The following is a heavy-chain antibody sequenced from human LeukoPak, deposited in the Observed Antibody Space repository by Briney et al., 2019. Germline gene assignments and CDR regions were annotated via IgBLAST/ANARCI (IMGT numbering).Heavy chain of an antibody. Sequence: PSETLSLTCSVSGGSISTYYWTWIRQPPGKGLEWIGYIYYSGSTNYNPSLKSRVAISLDTSKNQFSLKLSSVTAADTAVYYCARAILSGYPDSWGQGTLVIVFS. J-gene: IGHJ4*02. CDR2: IYYSGST. D-gene: IGHD3-3*01. CDR3: ARAILSGYPDS. CDR1: GGSISTYY. V-gene: IGHV4-59*01.